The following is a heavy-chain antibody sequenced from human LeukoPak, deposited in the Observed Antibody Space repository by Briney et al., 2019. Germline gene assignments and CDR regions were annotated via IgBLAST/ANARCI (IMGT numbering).Heavy chain of an antibody. Sequence: GGSLRPSCAASGFTFDDYAMHWVRQAPGKGLEWVSGISWNSGSIGYADSVKGRFTISRDNAKSSLYLQMNSLRAEDTALYYCAKDMRDYYYYGMDVWGQGTTVTVSS. CDR1: GFTFDDYA. CDR3: AKDMRDYYYYGMDV. CDR2: ISWNSGSI. V-gene: IGHV3-9*01. J-gene: IGHJ6*02.